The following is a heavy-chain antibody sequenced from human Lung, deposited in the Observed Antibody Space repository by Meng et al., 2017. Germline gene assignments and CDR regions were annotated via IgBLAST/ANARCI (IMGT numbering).Heavy chain of an antibody. D-gene: IGHD2-2*02. CDR3: ARVIGDCTTCYKGWFDP. Sequence: QVQLRESGPGLVKPSQTLALTCTVSAGSISSGDYFWIWIRQPPGEGLEWIGYISSSGSTYYNPSLKSRLTISLDTSKTQFSLTLNSVTAAETAVYYCARVIGDCTTCYKGWFDPWGQGTLVTVSS. CDR1: AGSISSGDYF. CDR2: ISSSGST. V-gene: IGHV4-30-4*01. J-gene: IGHJ5*02.